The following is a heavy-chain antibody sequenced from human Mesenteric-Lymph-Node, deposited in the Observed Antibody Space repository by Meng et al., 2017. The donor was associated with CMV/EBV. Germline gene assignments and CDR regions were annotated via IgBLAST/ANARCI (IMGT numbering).Heavy chain of an antibody. V-gene: IGHV3-30*09. J-gene: IGHJ4*02. CDR2: LPYDRSNR. Sequence: LSCAASGFTLSPEGRHWVRQAPGKGLEWVAHLPYDRSNRYFADAAKGRIAISGDNSKNTLYLQMNSLRTEGTAVYYSASDSSSDFWGQGTLVTVSS. CDR1: GFTLSPEG. D-gene: IGHD6-13*01. CDR3: ASDSSSDF.